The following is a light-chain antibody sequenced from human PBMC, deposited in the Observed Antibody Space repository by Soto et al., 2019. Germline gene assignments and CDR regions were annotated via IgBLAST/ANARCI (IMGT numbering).Light chain of an antibody. V-gene: IGLV2-14*01. Sequence: QSALTQPASVSGSPGQSITISCTGTSSDVGAYNFVSWYQHHPGRAPKLIIYEVTIRPSGVFNRFSGSKSGNTASLTISGLQAEDEADYYCSSYTTSAPYVFGSGTKLTVL. CDR2: EVT. CDR3: SSYTTSAPYV. J-gene: IGLJ1*01. CDR1: SSDVGAYNF.